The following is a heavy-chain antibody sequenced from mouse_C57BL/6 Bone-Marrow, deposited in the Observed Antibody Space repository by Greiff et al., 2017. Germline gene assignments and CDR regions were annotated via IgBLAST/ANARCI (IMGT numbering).Heavy chain of an antibody. CDR2: IHPSDSDT. J-gene: IGHJ4*01. V-gene: IGHV1-74*01. CDR1: GYTFTSYW. CDR3: SIMGYDYDYAMDY. D-gene: IGHD2-4*01. Sequence: QVHVKQPGAELVKPGASVKVSCKASGYTFTSYWMHWVKQRPGQGLEWIGRIHPSDSDTNYNQKFKGKATLTVDKSSSTAYMQLSSLTSEDSAVYDCSIMGYDYDYAMDYWGQGTSVTVSS.